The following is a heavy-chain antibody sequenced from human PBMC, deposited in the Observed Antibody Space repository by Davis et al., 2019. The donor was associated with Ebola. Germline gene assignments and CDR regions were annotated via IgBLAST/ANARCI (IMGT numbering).Heavy chain of an antibody. CDR3: ARDLRYDSSGYDYYFYMDV. Sequence: PSETLSLPCTVSGGSISRGGSYWTWIRQHPGKGLEWIRYIYYSGSTYYKPSLKSRVTISLDTSKNQFSLNLYSVTAADTAVYYCARDLRYDSSGYDYYFYMDVWGKGTTVTVSS. V-gene: IGHV4-31*03. J-gene: IGHJ6*03. CDR1: GGSISRGGSY. CDR2: IYYSGST. D-gene: IGHD3-22*01.